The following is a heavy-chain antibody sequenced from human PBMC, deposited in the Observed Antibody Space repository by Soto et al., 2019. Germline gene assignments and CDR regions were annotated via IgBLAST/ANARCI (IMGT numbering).Heavy chain of an antibody. D-gene: IGHD3-22*01. CDR1: GGTFSSYA. CDR2: IIPIFGTA. V-gene: IGHV1-69*01. Sequence: QVQLVQSGAEVKKPGSSVKVSCKASGGTFSSYAISWVRQAPGQGLEWMGGIIPIFGTANYAQKFQGRVTITADESTSTAYMELSSLRSEDTALYYCARVSAYYYDSSGYNAFDIWGQGTMVTVSS. CDR3: ARVSAYYYDSSGYNAFDI. J-gene: IGHJ3*02.